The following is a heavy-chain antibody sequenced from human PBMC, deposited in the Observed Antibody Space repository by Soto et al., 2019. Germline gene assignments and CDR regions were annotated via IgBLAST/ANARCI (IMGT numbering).Heavy chain of an antibody. CDR3: AKDLSPYYDSSGYYSMSFDY. D-gene: IGHD3-22*01. CDR2: ISGSGGST. CDR1: GFTFSSYA. V-gene: IGHV3-23*01. Sequence: GGSLRLSCAASGFTFSSYAMSWVRQAPGKGLEWVSAISGSGGSTYYADSVKGRFTTSRDNSKNTLYLQMNSLRAEDTAVYYCAKDLSPYYDSSGYYSMSFDYWGQGTLVTVSS. J-gene: IGHJ4*02.